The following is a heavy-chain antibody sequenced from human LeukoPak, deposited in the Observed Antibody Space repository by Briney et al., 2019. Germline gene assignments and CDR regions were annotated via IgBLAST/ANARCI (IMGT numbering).Heavy chain of an antibody. Sequence: PSETLSLTCAVYGGSFSGYYWSWIRQPPGKGLEWIGEINHSGSTNYNPSLKSRVTISVDTSKNQFSLKLSSVTAAGTAVYYCARGCGSSWYNFDYWGQGTLVTVSS. J-gene: IGHJ4*02. D-gene: IGHD6-13*01. V-gene: IGHV4-34*01. CDR3: ARGCGSSWYNFDY. CDR1: GGSFSGYY. CDR2: INHSGST.